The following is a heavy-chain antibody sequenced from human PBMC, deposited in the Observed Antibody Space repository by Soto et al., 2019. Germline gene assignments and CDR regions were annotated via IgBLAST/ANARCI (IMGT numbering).Heavy chain of an antibody. CDR3: VKGLAPMADN. V-gene: IGHV3-30*18. CDR2: ILYDGSKE. Sequence: GGSLRLSCIDSGFSFSTYVMDWVRQAPGKGLEWVARILYDGSKEFYADSVKGRFIISRDNSTLFLQMDSLRVEDTAVYYCVKGLAPMADNWGQGTPVTVSS. J-gene: IGHJ4*02. CDR1: GFSFSTYV. D-gene: IGHD2-21*01.